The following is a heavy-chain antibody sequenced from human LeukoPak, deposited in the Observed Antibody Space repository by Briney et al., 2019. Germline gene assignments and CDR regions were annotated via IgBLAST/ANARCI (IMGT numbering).Heavy chain of an antibody. V-gene: IGHV3-23*01. CDR3: VKDVGKWESLHFFDY. J-gene: IGHJ4*02. D-gene: IGHD1-26*01. CDR1: GFTFSTNA. Sequence: GGSLRLSCLTSGFTFSTNAMSWVRQAPGRGLEWISGISGSGASTYYADSVTGRFTISRDNSRNTLYLQMNSLRGDDTAVYYCVKDVGKWESLHFFDYWGQGTLVTVSS. CDR2: ISGSGAST.